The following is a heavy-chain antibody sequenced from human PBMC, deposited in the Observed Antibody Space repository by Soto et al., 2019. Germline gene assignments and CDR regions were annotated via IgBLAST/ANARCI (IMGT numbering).Heavy chain of an antibody. CDR3: ASRYCINGVCYFDY. Sequence: PSETLSLTCTVSGGSVSSGSYYWSWIRQPPGKGLEWIGYINNDGGTNFNSSLKSRVTISVDTSKNQFSLKLSSVTAAGTAVYYCASRYCINGVCYFDYWGQGALVTVS. CDR1: GGSVSSGSYY. J-gene: IGHJ4*02. D-gene: IGHD2-8*01. V-gene: IGHV4-61*01. CDR2: INNDGGT.